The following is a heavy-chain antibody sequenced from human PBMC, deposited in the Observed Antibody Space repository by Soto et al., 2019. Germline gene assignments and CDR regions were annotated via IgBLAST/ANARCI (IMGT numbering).Heavy chain of an antibody. V-gene: IGHV1-3*01. Sequence: GASVKVSCKTSGYDFSRHGIQWVRQAPGQSLEWMGWISPGNGKTKYSQKFQGRVTFTRDTSASTVYMELSGLTSEDTAVFYCVRDKPEYYDSSGSSHVGDVFDIWGQGTMVTVSS. J-gene: IGHJ3*02. D-gene: IGHD3-22*01. CDR2: ISPGNGKT. CDR3: VRDKPEYYDSSGSSHVGDVFDI. CDR1: GYDFSRHG.